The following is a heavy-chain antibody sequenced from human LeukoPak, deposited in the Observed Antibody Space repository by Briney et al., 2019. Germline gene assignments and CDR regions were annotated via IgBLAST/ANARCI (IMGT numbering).Heavy chain of an antibody. D-gene: IGHD5-18*01. CDR3: TTGRGYSYGYFDY. Sequence: GGSLRLSCAASGFTFSNAWMSWVRQAPGKGLEWVGRIKSKTDGGTTDYAAPVKGRFTISRDDSKNTLYLQMNSLKTEDTAVYYCTTGRGYSYGYFDYWGQGTLVTVSS. J-gene: IGHJ4*02. V-gene: IGHV3-15*01. CDR2: IKSKTDGGTT. CDR1: GFTFSNAW.